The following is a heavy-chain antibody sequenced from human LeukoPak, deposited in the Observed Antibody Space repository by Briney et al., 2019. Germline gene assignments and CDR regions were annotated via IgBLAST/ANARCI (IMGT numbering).Heavy chain of an antibody. V-gene: IGHV3-21*05. CDR1: GFTFRSYS. D-gene: IGHD4-23*01. J-gene: IGHJ4*02. Sequence: GGSLRLSCAASGFTFRSYSMNWVRQAPGKGLEWVSYISSSGSDIYYADSVKGRFTISRGNAKNSLYLHMNSLRAEDTAVYYCARDYGGSSPFDYWGQGTLVTVSS. CDR2: ISSSGSDI. CDR3: ARDYGGSSPFDY.